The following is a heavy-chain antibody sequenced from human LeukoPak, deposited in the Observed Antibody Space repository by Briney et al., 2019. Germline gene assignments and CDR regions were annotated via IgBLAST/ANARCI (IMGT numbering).Heavy chain of an antibody. D-gene: IGHD6-13*01. V-gene: IGHV3-74*01. CDR2: INGDGRST. J-gene: IGHJ6*02. CDR3: ARGSSSWRNGMDV. Sequence: HAGGSLRLSCAASGFTFSNYWMHWVRQAPGKGLVWVSRINGDGRSTSHADSVKGRFTISRDNAENTLYLQMNSLRAEDTAVYYCARGSSSWRNGMDVWGQGTTVTVSS. CDR1: GFTFSNYW.